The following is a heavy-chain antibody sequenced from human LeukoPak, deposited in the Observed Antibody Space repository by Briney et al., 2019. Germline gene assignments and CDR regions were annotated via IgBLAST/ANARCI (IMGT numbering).Heavy chain of an antibody. D-gene: IGHD1-7*01. Sequence: SETLPLTCTVSGGSISSSSYYWGWIRQPPGKGLEWIGSIYYSGSTYYNPSLKSRVTISVDTSKNQFSLKLSSVTAADTAVYYCARVEWDWNYPGDYWGQGTLVTVSS. CDR2: IYYSGST. CDR3: ARVEWDWNYPGDY. CDR1: GGSISSSSYY. V-gene: IGHV4-39*07. J-gene: IGHJ4*02.